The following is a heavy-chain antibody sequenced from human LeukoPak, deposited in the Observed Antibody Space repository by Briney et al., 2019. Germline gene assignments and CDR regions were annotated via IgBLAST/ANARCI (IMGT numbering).Heavy chain of an antibody. D-gene: IGHD4-17*01. V-gene: IGHV3-30-3*01. CDR3: ARAGRADGDYHYFDY. CDR2: VSYDGTNE. J-gene: IGHJ4*02. CDR1: GVIFNNFA. Sequence: GGSLRLSCAASGVIFNNFAFHWVRQAPGKGLEWVAAVSYDGTNEYYAESVRGRLTISRDNSKNTPYLQMNSLRDVDTAIYFCARAGRADGDYHYFDYWGQGTLVTVSS.